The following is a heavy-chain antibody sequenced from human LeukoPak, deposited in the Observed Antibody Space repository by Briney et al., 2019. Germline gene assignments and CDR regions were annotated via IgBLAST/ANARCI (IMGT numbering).Heavy chain of an antibody. CDR3: ARSLCSVSYRIDY. V-gene: IGHV6-1*01. CDR1: GDSVSSNSAA. Sequence: SQTPSLTCAISGDSVSSNSAAWNWIRQSPSRGLEWLGRTYYRSKWYYDYEVSVKSRVTINPDTSKNQFSLQLSSVTPEDTAVYYCARSLCSVSYRIDYWGQGTLVTVSS. CDR2: TYYRSKWYY. D-gene: IGHD5/OR15-5a*01. J-gene: IGHJ4*02.